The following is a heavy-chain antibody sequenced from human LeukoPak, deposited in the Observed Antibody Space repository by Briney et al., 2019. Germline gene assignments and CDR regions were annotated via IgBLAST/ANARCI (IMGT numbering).Heavy chain of an antibody. Sequence: GGSLRLSCAASGFTFSSYGMHWVRQGPGKGLVWVSRINTDGSSTSNADSVKGRFTISRDNAKNTLYLQMNSLRAEDTAVYCFARDYLCAFDIWGQRTMVTVSS. CDR2: INTDGSST. CDR3: ARDYLCAFDI. D-gene: IGHD5-12*01. CDR1: GFTFSSYG. V-gene: IGHV3-74*01. J-gene: IGHJ3*02.